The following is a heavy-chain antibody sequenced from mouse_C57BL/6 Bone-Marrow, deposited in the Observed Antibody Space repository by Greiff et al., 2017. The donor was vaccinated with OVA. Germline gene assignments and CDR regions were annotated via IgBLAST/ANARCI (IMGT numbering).Heavy chain of an antibody. V-gene: IGHV1-64*01. J-gene: IGHJ3*01. CDR2: FHPNSGST. Sequence: QVQLQQPGAELVKPGASVKLSCKASGYTFTSYWMHWVKQRPGQGLEWIGMFHPNSGSTNYNEKFKSKATLTVDKSSITADMQRSSLTSEDSAVYYCARSGNINWFAYWGQGTLVTVSA. D-gene: IGHD1-1*01. CDR1: GYTFTSYW. CDR3: ARSGNINWFAY.